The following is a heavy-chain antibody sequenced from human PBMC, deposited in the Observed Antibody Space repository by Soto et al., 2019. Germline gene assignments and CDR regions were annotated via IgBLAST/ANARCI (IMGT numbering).Heavy chain of an antibody. CDR2: MSFAGSNK. CDR3: AKEVDWEVQLRHPYYTSGMDA. CDR1: GFTFRSYG. D-gene: IGHD1-1*01. Sequence: GGALRLSCAASGFTFRSYGMNWVRQAPGKGLEWVALMSFAGSNKYYAASERRRFTISSATSKRLLYLLMAILGPEDAAEYYCAKEVDWEVQLRHPYYTSGMDAWGQGTTATVSS. V-gene: IGHV3-30*18. J-gene: IGHJ6*02.